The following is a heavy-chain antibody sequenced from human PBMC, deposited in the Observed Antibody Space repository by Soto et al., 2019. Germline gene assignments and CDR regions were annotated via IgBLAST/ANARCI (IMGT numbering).Heavy chain of an antibody. Sequence: PGRSLRLSCAASGFTFSTYALSWVRQAPGKGLEWVSAISYDGAGTYYADSVKGRFTISRDNFKSTLYLQMNSLRVEDTAIYYCTKILASSAAGYWGQGTLVTVSS. CDR3: TKILASSAAGY. CDR1: GFTFSTYA. J-gene: IGHJ4*02. D-gene: IGHD6-25*01. V-gene: IGHV3-23*01. CDR2: ISYDGAGT.